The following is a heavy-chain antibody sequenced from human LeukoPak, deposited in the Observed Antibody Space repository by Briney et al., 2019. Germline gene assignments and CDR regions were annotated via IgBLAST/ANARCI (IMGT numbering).Heavy chain of an antibody. CDR3: ARVRSSAWELDAYYFDY. CDR2: IYYGGST. CDR1: GGSISSYY. V-gene: IGHV4-59*01. J-gene: IGHJ4*02. Sequence: SETLSLTCTVSGGSISSYYWSWIRQPPGKGLEWIGYIYYGGSTNYNPSLKSRVTISVDTSKTQFSLKLSSVTAADTAVYYCARVRSSAWELDAYYFDYWGQGTLVTVSS. D-gene: IGHD6-19*01.